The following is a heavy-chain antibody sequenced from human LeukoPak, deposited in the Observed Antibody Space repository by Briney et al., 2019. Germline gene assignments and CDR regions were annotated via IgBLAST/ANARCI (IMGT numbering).Heavy chain of an antibody. CDR2: ISSSSSTI. CDR1: GFTFSSYS. V-gene: IGHV3-48*04. CDR3: ARDVEAATYDILTGYSESDAFGI. Sequence: GGSLRLSCAASGFTFSSYSMNWVRQAPGKGLEWVSYISSSSSTIYYADSVKGRFTISKDNAKNSLYLQMNSLRAEDTAVYYCARDVEAATYDILTGYSESDAFGIWGQGTMVTVSS. J-gene: IGHJ3*02. D-gene: IGHD3-9*01.